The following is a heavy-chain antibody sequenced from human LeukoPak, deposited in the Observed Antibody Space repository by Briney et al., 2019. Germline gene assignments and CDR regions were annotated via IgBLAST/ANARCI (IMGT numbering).Heavy chain of an antibody. D-gene: IGHD6-13*01. CDR1: GFTFRSYA. CDR3: ARDPAAAGTVWFDP. V-gene: IGHV3-21*01. CDR2: ITTSSSYI. Sequence: GGSLRLSCAASGFTFRSYAMNWVRQAPGKGLEWVSSITTSSSYIYYADSVKGRFTISRDDAKNSLYLQMSSLRAEDTAVYYCARDPAAAGTVWFDPWGQGTLVTVSS. J-gene: IGHJ5*02.